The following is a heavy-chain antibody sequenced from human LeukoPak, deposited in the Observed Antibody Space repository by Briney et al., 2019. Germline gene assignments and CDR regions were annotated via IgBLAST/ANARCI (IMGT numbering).Heavy chain of an antibody. J-gene: IGHJ4*02. CDR2: ISGSGGTA. V-gene: IGHV3-23*01. D-gene: IGHD4-23*01. CDR1: GCTFINAA. CDR3: ATSGGHSPLYFDY. Sequence: GGSLRLSCAASGCTFINAAMDWVRQAPGKGLEWVSGISGSGGTAYYADSVKGRFTISRDNSKNTLYLQMNSLRAEDTAVYYCATSGGHSPLYFDYWGQGTLVTVSS.